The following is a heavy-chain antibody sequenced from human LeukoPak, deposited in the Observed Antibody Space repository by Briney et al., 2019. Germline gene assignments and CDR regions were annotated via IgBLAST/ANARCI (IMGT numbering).Heavy chain of an antibody. D-gene: IGHD3-3*01. Sequence: GGSLRLSCTASGFTFSSYEMNWVRQAPGKGLEWVSYISSSGSTIYYADSVKGRFTISRDNAKNSLYLQMNSLRAEDTAVYYCASNYDDYGWSAFDIWGQGTMVTVSS. CDR3: ASNYDDYGWSAFDI. V-gene: IGHV3-48*03. CDR1: GFTFSSYE. CDR2: ISSSGSTI. J-gene: IGHJ3*02.